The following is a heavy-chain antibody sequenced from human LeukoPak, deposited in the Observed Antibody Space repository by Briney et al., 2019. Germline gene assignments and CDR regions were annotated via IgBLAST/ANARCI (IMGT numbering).Heavy chain of an antibody. D-gene: IGHD2-2*01. V-gene: IGHV4-39*01. J-gene: IGHJ4*02. CDR1: GVSISTSRYY. CDR2: IYYSGST. Sequence: PSETLSLTCTVSGVSISTSRYYWGWIRQPPGKGLEWIGSIYYSGSTYYNPSLKSRVTISVDTSKNQFSLKLSSVTAADTAVYYCARVGSSTSWRMWGLDYWGQGTLVTVSS. CDR3: ARVGSSTSWRMWGLDY.